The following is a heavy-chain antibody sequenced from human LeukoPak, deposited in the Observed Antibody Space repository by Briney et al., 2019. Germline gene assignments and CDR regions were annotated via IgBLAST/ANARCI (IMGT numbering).Heavy chain of an antibody. CDR3: ARAPTGTARGAWFDP. J-gene: IGHJ5*02. Sequence: ASVKVSCKASGYTFTSYYMHWVRQAPGQRLEWMGIINPSGGSTSYAQKFQGGVTMTRDMSTSTVYMELSSLRAEDTAVYYCARAPTGTARGAWFDPWGQGTLVTVSS. CDR1: GYTFTSYY. CDR2: INPSGGST. V-gene: IGHV1-46*01. D-gene: IGHD1-1*01.